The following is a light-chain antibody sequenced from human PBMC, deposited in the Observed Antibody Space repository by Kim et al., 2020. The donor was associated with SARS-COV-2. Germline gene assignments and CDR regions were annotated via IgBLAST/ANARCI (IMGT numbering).Light chain of an antibody. J-gene: IGKJ4*01. Sequence: DIQMTQSPSSLSAFVGDRVTITCRASQSISDYLNWYQHKPGKAPNLLIYAASTLQSGVPSRFAGSGSGTDFILTITSLQPEDFATYFCQQTYTATLTFGGGTKVDIK. CDR1: QSISDY. CDR3: QQTYTATLT. CDR2: AAS. V-gene: IGKV1-39*01.